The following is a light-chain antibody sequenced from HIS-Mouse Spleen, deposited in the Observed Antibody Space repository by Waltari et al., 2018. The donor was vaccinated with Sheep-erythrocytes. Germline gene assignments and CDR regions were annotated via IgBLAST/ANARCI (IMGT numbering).Light chain of an antibody. CDR1: SSDVGSYNL. V-gene: IGLV2-23*01. CDR3: CSYAGSSTPWV. J-gene: IGLJ3*02. Sequence: QSALTQPASVSGSPGQSITISCTGTSSDVGSYNLVSWYQQHPGKAPKLMIHEGSKRPAGVSIRFSGSKSGNTASLTISGLQAEDEADYYCCSYAGSSTPWVFGGGTKLTVL. CDR2: EGS.